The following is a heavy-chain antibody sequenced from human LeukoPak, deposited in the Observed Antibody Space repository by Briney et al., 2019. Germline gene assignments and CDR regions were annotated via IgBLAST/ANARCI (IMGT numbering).Heavy chain of an antibody. V-gene: IGHV4-59*12. J-gene: IGHJ4*02. CDR2: IYYSGST. Sequence: SETLSLTCTVSGGSISTYYWTWIRQPPGKGLEWIGYIYYSGSTNYNPSLESRVTLSVDTSKNQFSLKLSSVTAADTAVYYCARGHNIASCLAYFDYWGQGTLVTVSS. CDR1: GGSISTYY. D-gene: IGHD6-13*01. CDR3: ARGHNIASCLAYFDY.